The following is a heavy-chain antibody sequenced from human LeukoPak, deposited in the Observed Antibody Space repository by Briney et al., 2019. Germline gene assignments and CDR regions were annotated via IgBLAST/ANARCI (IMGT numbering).Heavy chain of an antibody. CDR1: GDSFTTYA. D-gene: IGHD3-22*01. CDR2: INTNTGNP. CDR3: ARELLITRTWFDP. V-gene: IGHV7-4-1*02. Sequence: ASVKVSCKASGDSFTTYAMNWVRHAPGQGLEWMGWINTNTGNPTYAQGFTGRFVFSLDTSVSTAYLQISSLKAEDTAVYYCARELLITRTWFDPWGQGTLVTVSS. J-gene: IGHJ5*02.